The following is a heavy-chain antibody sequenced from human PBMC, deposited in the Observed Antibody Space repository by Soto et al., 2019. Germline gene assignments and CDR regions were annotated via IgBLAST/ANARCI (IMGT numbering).Heavy chain of an antibody. Sequence: EVQLLESGGGLVQPGGSLRISCAASGFDFSNYGMSWVRQAPGKGLEWVSATSGTAHATYYAASVKGRFTISRDNSKNTLYLQMNSLRVEDTAVYFCVKDAPQPFSDWGQGTLVTVSS. D-gene: IGHD3-3*02. V-gene: IGHV3-23*01. CDR3: VKDAPQPFSD. J-gene: IGHJ4*02. CDR2: TSGTAHAT. CDR1: GFDFSNYG.